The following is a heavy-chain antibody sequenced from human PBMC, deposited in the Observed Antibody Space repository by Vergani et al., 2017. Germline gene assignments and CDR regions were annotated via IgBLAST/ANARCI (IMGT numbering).Heavy chain of an antibody. CDR2: ISYDGSNK. Sequence: QVQLVESGGGVVQPGRSLRLSCAASAFTFSSYGMHWVRQAPGKGLEWVAVISYDGSNKYYADSVKGRFTISRDNSKNTLYLQMNSLRAEDTAVYYCAKDLSGVVVPAAIQPSFDYWGQGTLVTVSS. CDR3: AKDLSGVVVPAAIQPSFDY. CDR1: AFTFSSYG. J-gene: IGHJ4*02. V-gene: IGHV3-30*18. D-gene: IGHD2-2*02.